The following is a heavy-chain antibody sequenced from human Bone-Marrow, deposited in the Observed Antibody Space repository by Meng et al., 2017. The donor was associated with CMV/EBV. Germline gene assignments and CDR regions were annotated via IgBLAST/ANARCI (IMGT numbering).Heavy chain of an antibody. D-gene: IGHD2-2*01. CDR3: ARHVGGGVRYCSSTSYIEYGMDV. CDR1: GGSISSSSYY. V-gene: IGHV4-39*01. Sequence: SETLSLTCTVSGGSISSSSYYWGWIRQPPGKGLEWIGSIYYSGSTYYNPSLKSRVTISVDTSKNQFSLKLSSVTAADTAVYYCARHVGGGVRYCSSTSYIEYGMDVWGQGTTVTVSS. J-gene: IGHJ6*02. CDR2: IYYSGST.